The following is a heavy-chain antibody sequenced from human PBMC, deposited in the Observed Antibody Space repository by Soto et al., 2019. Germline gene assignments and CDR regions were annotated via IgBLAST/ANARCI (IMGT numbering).Heavy chain of an antibody. V-gene: IGHV4-30-2*01. J-gene: IGHJ4*02. CDR1: GGSLSSGGYS. D-gene: IGHD3-16*01. CDR3: YRGPPFH. Sequence: QLQLQESGSGRVKPSQTLSLTCAVAGGSLSSGGYSWSWIRQPPGNGLEWIGYIYHSGSTYYNPSLKSRVTVSVDRSQNQFALKLSSVTAADTAVYYCYRGPPFHWCQGTLVTVSS. CDR2: IYHSGST.